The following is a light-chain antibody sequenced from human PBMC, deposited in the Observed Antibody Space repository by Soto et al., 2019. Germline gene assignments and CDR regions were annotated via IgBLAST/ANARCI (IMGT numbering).Light chain of an antibody. Sequence: SYELTQPPSVSVSPGQTASLTCSGDKLGDKYACWYQQKPGQSPVLVIYQDSKRPSGIPERFSGSNSGNTATLTISGTQAMDEADYYCQAWDSNHVVFGGGTKVTVL. CDR2: QDS. J-gene: IGLJ2*01. CDR1: KLGDKY. V-gene: IGLV3-1*01. CDR3: QAWDSNHVV.